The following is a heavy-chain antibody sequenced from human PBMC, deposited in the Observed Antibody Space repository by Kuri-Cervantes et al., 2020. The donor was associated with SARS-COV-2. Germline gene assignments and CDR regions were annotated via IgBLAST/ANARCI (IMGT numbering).Heavy chain of an antibody. CDR2: IYYSGST. Sequence: SETLSLTCTVSGGSISSYYWSWIRQPPGKGLEWIGYIYYSGSTNYSPSLKSRVTISVDTSKNQFSLKLSSVTAADTAVYYCARGAVVRGPKYYFDYWGQGTLVTVSS. CDR1: GGSISSYY. V-gene: IGHV4-59*01. CDR3: ARGAVVRGPKYYFDY. J-gene: IGHJ4*02. D-gene: IGHD3-10*01.